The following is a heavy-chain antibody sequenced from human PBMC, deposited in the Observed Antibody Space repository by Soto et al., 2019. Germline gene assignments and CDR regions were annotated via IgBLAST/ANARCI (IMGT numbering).Heavy chain of an antibody. D-gene: IGHD3-3*01. CDR3: ARYDFWTGYQP. Sequence: TLSLTCTVSSGSISSGGDYWSWIRQHPGKGLELIGYIYYSGSGSTYYNPSLKSRITISVDTSKNQFSLRLTSVTAADTAVYYCARYDFWTGYQPWGQGTLVTVSS. V-gene: IGHV4-31*03. J-gene: IGHJ5*02. CDR1: SGSISSGGDY. CDR2: IYYSGSGST.